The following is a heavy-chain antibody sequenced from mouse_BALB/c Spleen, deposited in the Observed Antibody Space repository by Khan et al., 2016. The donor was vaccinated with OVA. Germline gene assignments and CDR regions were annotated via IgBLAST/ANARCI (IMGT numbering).Heavy chain of an antibody. J-gene: IGHJ3*01. V-gene: IGHV5-9*02. CDR1: GFAFSSYD. D-gene: IGHD2-10*01. Sequence: EVELVESGGGLVKPGGSLKLSCAPSGFAFSSYDMSWVRQTPEKRLEWVATISGTGIYTYYPDSVKGRSTISRDNARNTLYLQMSSLRSEDTALYDCARPSYYGNPWFTYWGQGTLVTVSA. CDR2: ISGTGIYT. CDR3: ARPSYYGNPWFTY.